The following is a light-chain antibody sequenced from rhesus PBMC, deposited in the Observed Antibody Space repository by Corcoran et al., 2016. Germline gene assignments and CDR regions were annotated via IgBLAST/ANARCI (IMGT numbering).Light chain of an antibody. CDR3: QQSFGVPPT. Sequence: DIQMTQSPSSLSASIGERVTVTCRASENVNNHLNWYKQKPGKDPNFLIYKASNLQDGVPSRFSGSGSGTDYTLTISSLQAEDVATYYCQQSFGVPPTFGGGTKVDLK. J-gene: IGKJ4*01. CDR2: KAS. V-gene: IGKV1-74*01. CDR1: ENVNNH.